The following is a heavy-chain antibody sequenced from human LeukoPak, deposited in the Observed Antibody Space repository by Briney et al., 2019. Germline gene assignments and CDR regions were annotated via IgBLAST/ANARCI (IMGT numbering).Heavy chain of an antibody. V-gene: IGHV4-4*07. CDR1: GGSISSYY. CDR2: IYTSGST. CDR3: ARESGEWELPGNWFDP. Sequence: SETLSLTCSVSGGSISSYYWSWIRQPAGKGLEWTGRIYTSGSTNYNPSLKSRVTMSVDTSNNQFSLKLSSVTAADTAVYYCARESGEWELPGNWFDPWGQGTLVTVSS. D-gene: IGHD1-26*01. J-gene: IGHJ5*02.